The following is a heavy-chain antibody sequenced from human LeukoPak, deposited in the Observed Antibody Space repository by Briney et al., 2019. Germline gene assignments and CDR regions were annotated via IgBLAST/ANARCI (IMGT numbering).Heavy chain of an antibody. D-gene: IGHD6-13*01. Sequence: PSETLSLTCTVSGGSISSYYWSWIRQPPGKGLEWIGYIYYSGSTNYNPSLKSRVTISVDTSKNQFSLKLSSVTAADTAVYYCARHAQAAAGTFDYWGQGTLVTVSS. CDR1: GGSISSYY. CDR3: ARHAQAAAGTFDY. V-gene: IGHV4-59*08. J-gene: IGHJ4*02. CDR2: IYYSGST.